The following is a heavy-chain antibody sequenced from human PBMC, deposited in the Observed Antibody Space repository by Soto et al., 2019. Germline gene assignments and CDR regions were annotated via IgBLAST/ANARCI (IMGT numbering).Heavy chain of an antibody. J-gene: IGHJ5*02. V-gene: IGHV3-23*01. CDR2: ISGSGGST. Sequence: VQLLESGGGLVQPGGSLRLSCAASGFSISSYAMSWVRQAPGKGLEWVSDISGSGGSTQYADSVKGRFTISRDISKNTLYLQMNRLRVEDTAVYYCVDGGEIGRPPLDTWGQGTLVIVSS. CDR3: VDGGEIGRPPLDT. CDR1: GFSISSYA. D-gene: IGHD3-10*01.